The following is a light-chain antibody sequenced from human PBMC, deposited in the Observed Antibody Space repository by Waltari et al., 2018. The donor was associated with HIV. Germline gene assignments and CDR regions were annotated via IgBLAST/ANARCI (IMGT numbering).Light chain of an antibody. CDR3: LLSYGGDLV. CDR1: AGGVIRGHC. CDR2: DSN. V-gene: IGLV7-46*01. Sequence: QLVVTEVASLTVSPAGEVALTCPSRAGGVIRGHCPYWFQLRPVQAPNTLIFDSNNRYSWTPARFAGSFLGGKAALTLTGALPEDEADYYCLLSYGGDLVFGGGTKLTVL. J-gene: IGLJ2*01.